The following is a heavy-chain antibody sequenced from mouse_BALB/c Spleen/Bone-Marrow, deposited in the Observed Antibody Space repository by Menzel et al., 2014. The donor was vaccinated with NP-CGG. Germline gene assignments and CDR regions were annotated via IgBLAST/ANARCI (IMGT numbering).Heavy chain of an antibody. J-gene: IGHJ2*01. D-gene: IGHD4-1*01. CDR1: GFTFTDYY. Sequence: EVKLVESGGGLVQPGGSSRLSCATSGFTFTDYYMNWVRQPPGKALEWLGFIRNKAYGYTTEYSASVKGRFTISRDNSQGILYLQMNSLRAEDSATYYCARDMGGILFDSWGQGTTLTVSS. V-gene: IGHV7-3*02. CDR2: IRNKAYGYTT. CDR3: ARDMGGILFDS.